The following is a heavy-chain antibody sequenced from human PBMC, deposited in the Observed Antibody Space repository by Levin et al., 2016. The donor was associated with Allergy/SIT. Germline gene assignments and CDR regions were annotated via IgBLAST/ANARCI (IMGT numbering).Heavy chain of an antibody. D-gene: IGHD5-12*01. J-gene: IGHJ4*02. CDR1: GGSISSSSYY. CDR2: IYYSGST. CDR3: ARHRLAVATALDFDY. Sequence: SETLSLTCTVSGGSISSSSYYWGWIRQPPGKGLEWIGSIYYSGSTYYNPSLKSRVTISVDTSKNQFSLKLSSVTAADTAVYYCARHRLAVATALDFDYWGQGTLVTVSS. V-gene: IGHV4-39*01.